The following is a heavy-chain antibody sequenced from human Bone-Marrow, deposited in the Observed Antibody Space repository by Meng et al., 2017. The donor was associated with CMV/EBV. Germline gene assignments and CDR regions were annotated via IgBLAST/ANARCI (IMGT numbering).Heavy chain of an antibody. J-gene: IGHJ4*02. V-gene: IGHV1-69*05. Sequence: SVKVSCKASGYTFTSYGISWVRQAPGQGLEWMGGIIPIFGTANYAQKFQGRITITTDESTSTAYMELSSLRSEDTAVYYCARDRIPYNWNYVGYWGQGTLVTVSS. CDR1: GYTFTSYG. CDR2: IIPIFGTA. CDR3: ARDRIPYNWNYVGY. D-gene: IGHD1-20*01.